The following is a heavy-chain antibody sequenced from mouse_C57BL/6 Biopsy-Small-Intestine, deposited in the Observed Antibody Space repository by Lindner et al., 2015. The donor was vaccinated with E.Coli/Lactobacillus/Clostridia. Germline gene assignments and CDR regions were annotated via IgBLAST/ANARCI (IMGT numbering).Heavy chain of an antibody. CDR1: GYTFTSYA. Sequence: SVKVSCKASGYTFTSYAINWVRRATGQGLEWMGWMNPKSGTTGYTQKFRGRVTMTRDTSISTAYMELSSLRSEDTAVYYCARVYSSVAGTDFDYWGQGTLVTVSS. CDR2: MNPKSGTT. CDR3: ARVYSSVAGTDFDY. D-gene: IGHD1-1*01. V-gene: IGHV1-81*01. J-gene: IGHJ4*01.